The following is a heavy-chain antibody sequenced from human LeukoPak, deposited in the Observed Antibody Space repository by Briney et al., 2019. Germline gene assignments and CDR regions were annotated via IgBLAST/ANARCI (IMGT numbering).Heavy chain of an antibody. CDR3: TRHGPRRCSGGSCSKGYFDY. D-gene: IGHD2-15*01. Sequence: SETLSLTCTVSGASISSFYWSWIRQPPGKGLEWIGYVYDSGSIKYNPSLRSRVTITVDTSKNQFSLNLSSVTAADTAVYYCTRHGPRRCSGGSCSKGYFDYWGQGTLVTVSS. J-gene: IGHJ4*02. CDR2: VYDSGSI. V-gene: IGHV4-59*08. CDR1: GASISSFY.